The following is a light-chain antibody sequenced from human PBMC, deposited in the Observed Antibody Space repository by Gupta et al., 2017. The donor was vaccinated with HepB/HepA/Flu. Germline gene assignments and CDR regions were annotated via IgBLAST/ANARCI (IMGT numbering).Light chain of an antibody. J-gene: IGLJ3*02. CDR2: QDN. CDR1: KLGDKY. V-gene: IGLV3-1*01. Sequence: SYDLTQPPSVSVSPGQTASITCSGDKLGDKYACWYQQQPGQSPVLVIYQDNKRPSGIPERFSGSNSGTTATLTISGTQAMDEADYYCQAWDSSTPWVFGGGTKLTVL. CDR3: QAWDSSTPWV.